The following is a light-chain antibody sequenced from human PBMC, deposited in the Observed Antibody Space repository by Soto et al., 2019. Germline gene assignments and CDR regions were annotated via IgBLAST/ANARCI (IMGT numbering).Light chain of an antibody. CDR2: GAS. Sequence: EIVFTQSRCSVSFGAFETATLSCRASQSVTSNYLAWYQQKPGQAPRLLIFGASIRVTGIPDRFIGSGSGTDFTLTITRLEPEDFAVYYCQHYVTSLTTFGQGTKVDIK. V-gene: IGKV3-20*01. CDR1: QSVTSNY. J-gene: IGKJ1*01. CDR3: QHYVTSLTT.